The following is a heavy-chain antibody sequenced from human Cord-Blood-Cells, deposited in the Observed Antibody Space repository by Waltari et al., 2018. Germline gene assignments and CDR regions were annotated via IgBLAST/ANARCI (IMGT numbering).Heavy chain of an antibody. J-gene: IGHJ6*02. CDR3: ASHYDSSGYYYYYGMDV. CDR2: IIPIFGTA. CDR1: GGTFSSYG. D-gene: IGHD3-22*01. Sequence: QVQLVQSGAEVKKPGSSVKVSCKASGGTFSSYGISWVRQAPGQGLEWMGGIIPIFGTANYAQKFQGRVTITADESTSTAYMELSSLRSEDTAVYYCASHYDSSGYYYYYGMDVWGQGTTVTVSS. V-gene: IGHV1-69*01.